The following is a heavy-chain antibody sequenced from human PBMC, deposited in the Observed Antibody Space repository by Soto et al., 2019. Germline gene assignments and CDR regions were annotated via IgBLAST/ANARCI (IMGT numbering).Heavy chain of an antibody. V-gene: IGHV1-18*01. CDR1: GYTFSSIG. D-gene: IGHD6-6*01. Sequence: GASVKVSCKASGYTFSSIGISWVRQAPGQGLEWMGWISPYKGNTHYAQGLQGRVTMTTDTSTSTAYMELRSLRSDDTAVYYCVRGSSSYQFDYWGQGALVTVSS. CDR3: VRGSSSYQFDY. CDR2: ISPYKGNT. J-gene: IGHJ4*02.